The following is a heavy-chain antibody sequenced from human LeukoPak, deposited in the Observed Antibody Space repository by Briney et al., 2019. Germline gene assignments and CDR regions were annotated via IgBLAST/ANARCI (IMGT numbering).Heavy chain of an antibody. CDR2: IKEDGSEK. CDR3: ARGGGHNMDV. Sequence: GGSLRLSCAASGFTVSSNYMSWVRQAPGKGLEWVAIIKEDGSEKYYVDSVKGRFTISRDNAKNSLYVQMNSLRAEDTAVYYCARGGGHNMDVWGQGTTVTVSS. J-gene: IGHJ6*02. CDR1: GFTVSSNY. V-gene: IGHV3-7*05.